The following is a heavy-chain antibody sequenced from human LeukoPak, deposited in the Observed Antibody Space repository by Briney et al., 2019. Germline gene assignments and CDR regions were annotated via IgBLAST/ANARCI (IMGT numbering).Heavy chain of an antibody. CDR1: GDSVSSNTAA. CDR2: TFYRSKWYD. V-gene: IGHV6-1*01. Sequence: PSQTLSLSCAISGDSVSSNTAAWNWIRQSPSRGLEWLGRTFYRSKWYDDYAPSVKSRITINPDTSKNQFSLHLNSVTPEDTAVYYCAREVAGTWAFDIWGQGTMVTVSS. CDR3: AREVAGTWAFDI. J-gene: IGHJ3*02. D-gene: IGHD6-19*01.